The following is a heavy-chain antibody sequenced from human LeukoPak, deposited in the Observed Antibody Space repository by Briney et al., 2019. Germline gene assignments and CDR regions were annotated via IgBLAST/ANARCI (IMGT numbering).Heavy chain of an antibody. CDR2: FIPIFRAA. CDR3: ATVYSGSYYFDY. CDR1: GGTFSSDA. D-gene: IGHD1-26*01. J-gene: IGHJ4*02. V-gene: IGHV1-69*13. Sequence: GASVKVSCKASGGTFSSDAISWVRQAPGQGLEWVGVFIPIFRAANYAQELQGRVTITANESASAVYMELSSLRSDDTAVYYRATVYSGSYYFDYWGQGTLVTVSS.